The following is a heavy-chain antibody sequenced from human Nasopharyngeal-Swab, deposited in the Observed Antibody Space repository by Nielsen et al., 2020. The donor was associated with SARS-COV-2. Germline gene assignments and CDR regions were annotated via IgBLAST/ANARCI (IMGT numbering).Heavy chain of an antibody. Sequence: ASVKVSCKVSGYTLTELSMHWVRQAPGKGLEWVGGFDPEDGETIYAQKFQGRVTMTRNTSISTAYMELSSLRSEDTAVYYCARGPSVTIFGVVYYYYGMDVWGQGTTVTVSS. J-gene: IGHJ6*02. CDR3: ARGPSVTIFGVVYYYYGMDV. CDR1: GYTLTELS. D-gene: IGHD3-3*01. CDR2: FDPEDGET. V-gene: IGHV1-24*01.